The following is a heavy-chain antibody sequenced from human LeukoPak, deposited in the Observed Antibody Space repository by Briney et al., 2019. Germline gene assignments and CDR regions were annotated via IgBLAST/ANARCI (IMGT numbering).Heavy chain of an antibody. Sequence: SETLSLTCTVSGGSISSYYWSWIRQPPGKGLEWIGYIYCSGSTNYNPSLKSRVTISVDTSKNQFSLKLSSVTAADTAVYYCARWSTGEKNFDYWGQGTLVTVSS. CDR3: ARWSTGEKNFDY. J-gene: IGHJ4*02. V-gene: IGHV4-59*01. CDR1: GGSISSYY. CDR2: IYCSGST. D-gene: IGHD3-10*01.